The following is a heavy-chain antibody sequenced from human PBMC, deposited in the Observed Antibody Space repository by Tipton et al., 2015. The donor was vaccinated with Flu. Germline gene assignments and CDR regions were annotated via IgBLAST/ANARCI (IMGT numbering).Heavy chain of an antibody. CDR1: GFTFSSYA. CDR3: ARRDYSNYVSEPKNWFDP. D-gene: IGHD4-11*01. CDR2: ISAGGGST. Sequence: SLRLSCAASGFTFSSYAMSWVRQAPGKGLEWVSAISAGGGSTYYADSVKGRFTISRDNSKNTLYLQMNSLRAEDTAVYYCARRDYSNYVSEPKNWFDPWGQGILVTVSS. J-gene: IGHJ5*02. V-gene: IGHV3-23*01.